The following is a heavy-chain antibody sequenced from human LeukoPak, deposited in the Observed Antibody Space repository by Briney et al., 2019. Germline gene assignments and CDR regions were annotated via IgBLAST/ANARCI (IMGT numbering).Heavy chain of an antibody. V-gene: IGHV4-38-2*02. CDR2: IYHSGST. D-gene: IGHD5-12*01. CDR1: GYSISSGYY. Sequence: PSETLPLTCTVSGYSISSGYYWGWIRQPPGKGLEWIGSIYHSGSTYYNPSLKSRVTISVDTSKNQFSLKLSSVTAADTAVYYCARGGGYSRTGWFDPWGQGTLVTVSS. CDR3: ARGGGYSRTGWFDP. J-gene: IGHJ5*02.